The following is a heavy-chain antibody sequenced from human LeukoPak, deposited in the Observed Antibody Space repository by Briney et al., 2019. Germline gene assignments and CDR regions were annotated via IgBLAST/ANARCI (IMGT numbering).Heavy chain of an antibody. CDR2: ISSSSSTI. CDR1: GFTFSSYS. CDR3: AKGPQSTTVTDYYYYGMDV. D-gene: IGHD4-17*01. J-gene: IGHJ6*02. Sequence: PGGSLRLSCAASGFTFSSYSMNWVRQAPGKGLEWVSYISSSSSTIYYADSVKGRFTISRDNAKNSLYLQMNSLRAEDTAVYYCAKGPQSTTVTDYYYYGMDVWGQGTTVTVSS. V-gene: IGHV3-48*01.